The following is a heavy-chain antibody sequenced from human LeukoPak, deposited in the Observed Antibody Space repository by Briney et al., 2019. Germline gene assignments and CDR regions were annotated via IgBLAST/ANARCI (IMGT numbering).Heavy chain of an antibody. V-gene: IGHV4-34*01. J-gene: IGHJ5*02. D-gene: IGHD2-21*02. CDR3: ANRGSVVTAMSGHWFDP. Sequence: PSETLSLTCAVYGRSFSGYYWSWIRQPPGKGLEWIGEINHSGSTNYNPSLKSRVTISVDTSKNQFSLKLSSVTAADTAVYYCANRGSVVTAMSGHWFDPWGQGTLVTVSS. CDR1: GRSFSGYY. CDR2: INHSGST.